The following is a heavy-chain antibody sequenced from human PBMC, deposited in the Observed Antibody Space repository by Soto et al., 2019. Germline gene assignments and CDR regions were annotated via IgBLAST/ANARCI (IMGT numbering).Heavy chain of an antibody. CDR2: IYYNGNT. J-gene: IGHJ4*02. V-gene: IGHV4-39*01. Sequence: SETLSLTCTVSGGSISSISYFWAWIRQPPGKGLEWIGSIYYNGNTYYTPSLNSRLTISIDTSRNQFSLKLTSVTAADTAVYYCARRSQPFDQWGPGTLVTVS. CDR1: GGSISSISYF. CDR3: ARRSQPFDQ.